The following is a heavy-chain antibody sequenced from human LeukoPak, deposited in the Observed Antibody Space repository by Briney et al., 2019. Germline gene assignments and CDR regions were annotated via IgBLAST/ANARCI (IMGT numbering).Heavy chain of an antibody. CDR1: GFTFSTYA. CDR3: AKCGPDYGDCEYFDY. J-gene: IGHJ4*02. D-gene: IGHD4-17*01. CDR2: ISGSGGST. Sequence: GGSLRLSCAASGFTFSTYAMTWVRQAPGKGQEWVSAISGSGGSTYYADSVKGRFTISRDNSKNTLYLQMNSLRAEDTAVYYCAKCGPDYGDCEYFDYWGQGTLVTVSS. V-gene: IGHV3-23*01.